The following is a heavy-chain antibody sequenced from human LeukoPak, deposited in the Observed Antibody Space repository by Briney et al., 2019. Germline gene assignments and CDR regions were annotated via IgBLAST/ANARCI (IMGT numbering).Heavy chain of an antibody. CDR2: MSGGGAST. CDR3: AKVGGSDWGAFDI. Sequence: GGSLRLSCAASGFTFSNFAMSWVRRAPGKGLVWVSAMSGGGASTFYADSVKGRFTISRDYSKNTLYLQMNSLRAEDTAVYYCAKVGGSDWGAFDIWGQGTMVTVSP. V-gene: IGHV3-23*01. D-gene: IGHD1-26*01. CDR1: GFTFSNFA. J-gene: IGHJ3*02.